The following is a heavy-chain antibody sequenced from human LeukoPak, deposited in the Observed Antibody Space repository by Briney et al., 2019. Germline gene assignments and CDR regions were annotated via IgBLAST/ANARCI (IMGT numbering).Heavy chain of an antibody. Sequence: SETLPLTCAVYGGSFSGYYWSWIRQPPGKGLEWIGEINHSGSTNYNPSLKSRVTISVDTSKNQFSLKLSSVTAADTAVYYCARDIYCGSGIFDYWGQGTLVTVSS. D-gene: IGHD3-10*01. V-gene: IGHV4-34*01. J-gene: IGHJ4*02. CDR1: GGSFSGYY. CDR3: ARDIYCGSGIFDY. CDR2: INHSGST.